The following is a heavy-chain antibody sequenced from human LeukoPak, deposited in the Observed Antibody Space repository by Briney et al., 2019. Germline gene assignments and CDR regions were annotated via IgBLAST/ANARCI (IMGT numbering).Heavy chain of an antibody. Sequence: GGSLRLSCAASGFAFSSHAMSWVRQAPGKGLEWVSAITDSGGNRQYTDSVKGRFTISRDNSRNTLYLQMDSLRADDTAVYYCAKSSRYGTGWYGKIDYWGQGTLVTVSS. CDR3: AKSSRYGTGWYGKIDY. V-gene: IGHV3-23*01. CDR2: ITDSGGNR. J-gene: IGHJ4*02. D-gene: IGHD6-19*01. CDR1: GFAFSSHA.